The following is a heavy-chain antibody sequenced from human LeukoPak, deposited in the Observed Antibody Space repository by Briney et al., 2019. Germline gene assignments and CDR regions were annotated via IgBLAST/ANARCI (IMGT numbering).Heavy chain of an antibody. CDR3: AKDIGGCSGGSCRGDAFDI. CDR1: GFTFTSYA. J-gene: IGHJ3*02. Sequence: GGSLRLSCAASGFTFTSYAMHWVRQAPGKGLEWVAVISYDGSNKYYADSVKGRFTISRDNSKNTLYLQMNSLRAEDTAVYYCAKDIGGCSGGSCRGDAFDIWGQGTMVTVSS. V-gene: IGHV3-30-3*01. CDR2: ISYDGSNK. D-gene: IGHD2-15*01.